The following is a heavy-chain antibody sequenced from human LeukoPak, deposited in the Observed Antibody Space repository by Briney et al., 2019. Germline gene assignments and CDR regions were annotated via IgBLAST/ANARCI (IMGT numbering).Heavy chain of an antibody. Sequence: SQTLSLTCTLSSGSISSGSYYGSWIRQPAGKGLEWIGRIYTSGSTNYNPSLKSRVTISVDTSKNQLSLKLSSVTAADTAVYYCAKGYFDYWGQGTLVTVSS. J-gene: IGHJ4*02. CDR1: SGSISSGSYY. V-gene: IGHV4-61*02. CDR3: AKGYFDY. CDR2: IYTSGST.